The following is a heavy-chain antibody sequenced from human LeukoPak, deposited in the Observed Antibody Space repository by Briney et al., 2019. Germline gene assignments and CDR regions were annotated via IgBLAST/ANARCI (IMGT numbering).Heavy chain of an antibody. D-gene: IGHD3-22*01. V-gene: IGHV4-39*07. CDR3: AREGGYDSSGYYRFRRHFAY. Sequence: PSETLSLTCTVSGGSISSSSYYWGWIRQPPGKGLEWIGSIYYSGSTYYNPSLKSRVTISVDTSKNQFSLKLSSVTAADTAVYYCAREGGYDSSGYYRFRRHFAYWGQGTLVTVSS. CDR1: GGSISSSSYY. CDR2: IYYSGST. J-gene: IGHJ4*02.